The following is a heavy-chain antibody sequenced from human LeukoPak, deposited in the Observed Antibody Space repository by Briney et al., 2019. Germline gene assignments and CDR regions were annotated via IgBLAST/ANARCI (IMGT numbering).Heavy chain of an antibody. CDR3: AKDISAVILGGYFDY. J-gene: IGHJ4*02. CDR1: GFTFDDYA. CDR2: ISWNSGSI. V-gene: IGHV3-9*03. D-gene: IGHD2/OR15-2a*01. Sequence: GRSLRLSCAASGFTFDDYAMHWVRQAPGKGLEWVSGISWNSGSIGHADSVKGRFTISRDNAKNSLYLQMNSLRAEDMALYYCAKDISAVILGGYFDYWGQGTLVTVSS.